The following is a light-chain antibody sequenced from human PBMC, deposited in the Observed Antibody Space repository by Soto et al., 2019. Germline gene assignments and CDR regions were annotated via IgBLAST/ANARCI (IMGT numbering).Light chain of an antibody. Sequence: QSVLTQPPSASGTPGQRVTISCSGSSSNIGSNYVYRYQQLPGTAPKLLIYRNNQRPSGVPDRFSGSKSGTSASLAISGLRSEDEADYYCAAWDDSLSVFYVFGTGTKLTVL. CDR3: AAWDDSLSVFYV. V-gene: IGLV1-47*01. J-gene: IGLJ1*01. CDR1: SSNIGSNY. CDR2: RNN.